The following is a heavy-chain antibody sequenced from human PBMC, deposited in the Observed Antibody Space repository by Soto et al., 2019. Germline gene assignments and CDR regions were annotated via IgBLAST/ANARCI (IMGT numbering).Heavy chain of an antibody. CDR1: GYTFTSYD. CDR3: ALLGYCSGGRCYSFDY. J-gene: IGHJ4*02. CDR2: MNPNSGNT. D-gene: IGHD2-15*01. Sequence: QVQLVQSGAEVKKPGASVKVSCKASGYTFTSYDINWVRQATGQGLEWMGWMNPNSGNTGYAQKFQCRVTMTRNTSISTAYMELSSLRSEDTAVYYCALLGYCSGGRCYSFDYWGQGTLVTVSS. V-gene: IGHV1-8*01.